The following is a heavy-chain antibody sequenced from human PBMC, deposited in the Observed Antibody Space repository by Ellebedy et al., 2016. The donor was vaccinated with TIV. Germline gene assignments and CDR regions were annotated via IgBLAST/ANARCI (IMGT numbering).Heavy chain of an antibody. CDR1: GDSVSNNSAA. V-gene: IGHV6-1*01. J-gene: IGHJ6*02. D-gene: IGHD6-19*01. Sequence: SQTLSLTCAIFGDSVSNNSAAWNWIRQSPSRGLEWLGRTYYRSKWYFDYAPSVESRITINPDTSQNQVSLQLSSVTPEDTAVYFCAREAGIAVAGSADYGNCHPMDVWGPGTTVTVSS. CDR2: TYYRSKWYF. CDR3: AREAGIAVAGSADYGNCHPMDV.